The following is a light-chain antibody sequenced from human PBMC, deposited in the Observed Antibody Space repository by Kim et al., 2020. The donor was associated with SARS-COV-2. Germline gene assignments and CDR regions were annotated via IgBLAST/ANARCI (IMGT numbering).Light chain of an antibody. CDR1: QTLYKSNNHNY. J-gene: IGKJ4*01. Sequence: DIVLTQSPDSLTVSLGGRATISCKSSQTLYKSNNHNYLSWYQQKPGQPPKLIIYWASTRESGVPDRFIGSGSGTDFTLTINSLQAEDVAFYYCQQYSTTPLTFGGGTKVDIK. CDR2: WAS. CDR3: QQYSTTPLT. V-gene: IGKV4-1*01.